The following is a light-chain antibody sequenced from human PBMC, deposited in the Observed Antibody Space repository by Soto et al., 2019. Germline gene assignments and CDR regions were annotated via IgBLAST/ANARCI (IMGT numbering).Light chain of an antibody. V-gene: IGKV4-1*01. CDR3: QQYYSTPLT. J-gene: IGKJ4*01. CDR2: WAS. CDR1: QSVLYSSNNKNY. Sequence: DIVMTQSPDSLAVSLGERATINCKSSQSVLYSSNNKNYLAWYQQKPGQPPKLLIYWASTRESGVPDRFSGSGSGKDFTLTISSLPAEDVTVYYCQQYYSTPLTFGGVTKVEIK.